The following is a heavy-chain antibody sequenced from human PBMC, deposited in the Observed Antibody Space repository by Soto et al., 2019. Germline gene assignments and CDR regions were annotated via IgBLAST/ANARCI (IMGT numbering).Heavy chain of an antibody. D-gene: IGHD5-12*01. CDR1: GFTFSSYA. J-gene: IGHJ4*02. CDR3: AKGVDGYNMGY. V-gene: IGHV3-23*01. CDR2: ISGSGGST. Sequence: VSLRLSCAASGFTFSSYAMSWVRQAPGKGLEWVSAISGSGGSTYYADSVKGRFTISRDNSKNTLYLQMNSLRAEDTAVYYCAKGVDGYNMGYWGQGTLVTVSS.